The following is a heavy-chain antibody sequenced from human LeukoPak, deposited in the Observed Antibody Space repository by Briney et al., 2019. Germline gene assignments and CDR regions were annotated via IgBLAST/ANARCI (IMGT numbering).Heavy chain of an antibody. CDR2: ISSSSSYI. CDR1: GFTFSSYS. Sequence: PGGSLRLSCAASGFTFSSYSMNWVRQAPGKGLEWVSSISSSSSYIYYADSVKGRFTISRDSAKNSLYLQMNSLRAEDTAVYYCASLGVAANDAFDIWGQGTMVTVSS. J-gene: IGHJ3*02. V-gene: IGHV3-21*01. CDR3: ASLGVAANDAFDI. D-gene: IGHD3-3*01.